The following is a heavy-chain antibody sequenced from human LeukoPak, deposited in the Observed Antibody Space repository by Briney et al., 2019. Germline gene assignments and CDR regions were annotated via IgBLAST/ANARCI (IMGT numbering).Heavy chain of an antibody. D-gene: IGHD2-8*02. CDR2: IYYSGST. V-gene: IGHV4-59*01. Sequence: SETLSLTCTVSGGSISSYYWAWIRQPPGKGLEWIGYIYYSGSTNYYPSLKSRVTISVDTSKKQFSLKLSSVTAADTAVHYCARKGLTGGLDYWGQGTLVTVSS. CDR3: ARKGLTGGLDY. CDR1: GGSISSYY. J-gene: IGHJ4*02.